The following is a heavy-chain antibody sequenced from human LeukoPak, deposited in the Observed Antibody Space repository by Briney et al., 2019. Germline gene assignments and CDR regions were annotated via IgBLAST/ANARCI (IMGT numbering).Heavy chain of an antibody. CDR2: ISSGSSTI. CDR1: GFPFSSYS. J-gene: IGHJ4*02. Sequence: GGSLRLSCAASGFPFSSYSMNWVRQAPGKGLEWVSYISSGSSTIYYADSVKGRFSISRDNAKNSLYPQMNSLRDEDTAVYYCARDRSGDYWGQGTLVTVSS. V-gene: IGHV3-48*02. CDR3: ARDRSGDY. D-gene: IGHD3-10*01.